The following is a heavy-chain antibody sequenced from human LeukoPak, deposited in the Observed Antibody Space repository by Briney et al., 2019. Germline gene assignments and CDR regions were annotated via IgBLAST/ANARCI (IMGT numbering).Heavy chain of an antibody. D-gene: IGHD6-13*01. V-gene: IGHV4-34*01. CDR3: ARVSFPGIAAAGDFDY. CDR2: INHSGST. J-gene: IGHJ4*02. CDR1: GGSFSGYY. Sequence: SETLSLTCAVYGGSFSGYYWSWIRQPPGKGLEWIGEINHSGSTNYNPSLKSRVTISVDTSKNQFSLKLSSVTAADTAVYYCARVSFPGIAAAGDFDYWGQGTLATVSS.